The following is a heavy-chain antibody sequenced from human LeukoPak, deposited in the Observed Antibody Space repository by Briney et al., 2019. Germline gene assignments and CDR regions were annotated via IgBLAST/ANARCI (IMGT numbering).Heavy chain of an antibody. CDR2: IIPIFGTA. CDR1: GGTFSSYA. D-gene: IGHD3-10*01. V-gene: IGHV1-69*05. CDR3: ARSRWVRGVPSYYYYMDV. Sequence: ASVKVSCKASGGTFSSYAISWVRQAPGQGLEWMGGIIPIFGTANYAQKFQGRVTITTDESTSTAYMELSSLRSEDTAVYYCARSRWVRGVPSYYYYMDVWGKGTTVTVSS. J-gene: IGHJ6*03.